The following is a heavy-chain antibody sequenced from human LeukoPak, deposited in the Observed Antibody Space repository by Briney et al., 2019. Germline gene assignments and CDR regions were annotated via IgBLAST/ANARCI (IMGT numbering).Heavy chain of an antibody. CDR2: MHYSGGS. CDR1: GGSISSYY. J-gene: IGHJ4*02. D-gene: IGHD5-18*01. Sequence: PSETLSLTCSVPGGSISSYYWSWSRQPPGKGLEWIAYMHYSGGSNYNPSLKSRVTISVDTSKNQFSLKLSSVTAADTAVYYCATPNGFSYGFFDSWGQGTLVTVSS. CDR3: ATPNGFSYGFFDS. V-gene: IGHV4-59*08.